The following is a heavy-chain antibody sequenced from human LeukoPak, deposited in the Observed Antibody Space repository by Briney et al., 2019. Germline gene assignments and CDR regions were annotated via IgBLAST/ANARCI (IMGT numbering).Heavy chain of an antibody. CDR1: GYTFTGYY. CDR3: ARDGAGAARDYYYYYMDV. Sequence: ASVKVSCKASGYTFTGYYMHWVRQAPGQGLEWMGWINPNSGGTNYAQKFQGRVTMTRDTSISTAYMELSRLRSDDTAVYYCARDGAGAARDYYYYYMDVWGKGTTVTVSS. D-gene: IGHD6-6*01. V-gene: IGHV1-2*02. J-gene: IGHJ6*03. CDR2: INPNSGGT.